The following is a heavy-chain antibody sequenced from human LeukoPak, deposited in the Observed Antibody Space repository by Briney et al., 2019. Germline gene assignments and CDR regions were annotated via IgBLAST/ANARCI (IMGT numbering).Heavy chain of an antibody. D-gene: IGHD5-24*01. J-gene: IGHJ4*02. CDR3: ARDPSSRGNFDH. CDR2: INPNSGGT. V-gene: IGHV1-2*02. CDR1: GYTFSDYY. Sequence: ASVKVSCKASGYTFSDYYMHWVRQAPRQGPEWMGWINPNSGGTNYAQKFQGRVTMTRDTSINTAYVEVGRLRSDDTAVYYCARDPSSRGNFDHWGQGTLVTVSS.